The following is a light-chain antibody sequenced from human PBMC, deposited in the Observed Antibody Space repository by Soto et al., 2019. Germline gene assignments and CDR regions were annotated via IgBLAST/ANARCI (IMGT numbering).Light chain of an antibody. CDR2: KAS. Sequence: DIQMTQSPSTLSASVGDRVTITCRASQSISSWLAWYQQKPGKATNLLIYKASSLESGVPSRFSGSGSGTEFTLTISSLQPDDFATYYCQQYESYSVTFGQGTRLEIK. CDR3: QQYESYSVT. J-gene: IGKJ5*01. V-gene: IGKV1-5*03. CDR1: QSISSW.